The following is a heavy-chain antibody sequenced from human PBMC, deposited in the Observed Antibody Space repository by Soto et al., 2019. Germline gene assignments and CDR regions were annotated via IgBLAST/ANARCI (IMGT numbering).Heavy chain of an antibody. CDR2: ITYDGSNQ. D-gene: IGHD1-26*01. V-gene: IGHV3-30-3*01. CDR1: GFIFSIYT. J-gene: IGHJ4*02. Sequence: GGSLRLSCAASGFIFSIYTMHWVLQAPGKGLEWVGVITYDGSNQYYAYSVKGRFTISRGNSRNMLFLQMNSLGPDDTAVYYCARAPSGSYPEFDYWGQGTLVTVSS. CDR3: ARAPSGSYPEFDY.